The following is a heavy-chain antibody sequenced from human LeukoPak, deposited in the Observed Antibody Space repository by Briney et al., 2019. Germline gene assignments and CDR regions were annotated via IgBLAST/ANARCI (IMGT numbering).Heavy chain of an antibody. CDR2: INRSGST. Sequence: SETLSLTXAVYGGSFSGYYWSWIRQPPGKGLGWIGEINRSGSTNYNPSLKSRVTISVDTSKNQFSLKLSSVTAADTAVYYCARGNYYGSATHYFDYWGQGTLVTVSS. CDR1: GGSFSGYY. CDR3: ARGNYYGSATHYFDY. V-gene: IGHV4-34*01. D-gene: IGHD3-10*01. J-gene: IGHJ4*02.